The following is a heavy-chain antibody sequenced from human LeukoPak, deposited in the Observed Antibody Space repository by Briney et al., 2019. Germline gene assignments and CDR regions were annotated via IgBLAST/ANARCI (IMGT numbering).Heavy chain of an antibody. J-gene: IGHJ4*02. D-gene: IGHD3-22*01. CDR2: INGSGGST. CDR1: GFTFSSYA. CDR3: AKGVRRSSDYSSPVDY. V-gene: IGHV3-23*01. Sequence: GGTLRLSCAASGFTFSSYAMSWVRQAPGKGLEWVSAINGSGGSTYYADSVKGWFTISRDNSRNTLYLQMNSLRAEDTAVYYCAKGVRRSSDYSSPVDYWGQGTLVTVS.